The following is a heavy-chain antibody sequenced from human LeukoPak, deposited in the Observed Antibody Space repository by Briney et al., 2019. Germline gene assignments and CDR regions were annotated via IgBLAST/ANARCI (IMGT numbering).Heavy chain of an antibody. Sequence: PGRSLRLSCAASGFTFSSYAMHWVRQAPGKGLEWVAVISYDGSNKYYADSVKGRFTISRDNSKNTLYLQMNSLRAEDTAVYYCARARYYYDSSGYYPYYFDYWGQGTLVTVSS. D-gene: IGHD3-22*01. CDR2: ISYDGSNK. J-gene: IGHJ4*02. CDR1: GFTFSSYA. V-gene: IGHV3-30-3*01. CDR3: ARARYYYDSSGYYPYYFDY.